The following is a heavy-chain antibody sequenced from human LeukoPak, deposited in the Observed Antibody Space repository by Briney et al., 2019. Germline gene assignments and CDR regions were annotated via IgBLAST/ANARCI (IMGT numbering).Heavy chain of an antibody. D-gene: IGHD3-10*01. CDR2: IYYSGST. J-gene: IGHJ4*02. CDR3: AILVWFGELHDY. V-gene: IGHV4-30-4*01. Sequence: SETLSLTCTVSGGSISSGDNYWSWIRQPPGKGLEWIGYIYYSGSTYYNTSLKSRVTISIDTSKNQFSLRLSSVTAADTAVYYCAILVWFGELHDYWGQGTLVTVSS. CDR1: GGSISSGDNY.